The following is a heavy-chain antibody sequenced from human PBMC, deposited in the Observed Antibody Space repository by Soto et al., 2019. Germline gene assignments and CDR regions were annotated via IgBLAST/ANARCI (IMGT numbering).Heavy chain of an antibody. CDR2: IYYSGST. V-gene: IGHV4-39*01. J-gene: IGHJ6*02. CDR3: ARRFVTMVRGVIRYYYGMDV. CDR1: GGSISSSSYY. Sequence: PSETLSLTCTVSGGSISSSSYYWGWIRQPPGKGLEWIGSIYYSGSTYYNPSLKSRVTISVDTSKNQFSLKLSSVTAADTAVYYCARRFVTMVRGVIRYYYGMDVWGQGTTVTVSS. D-gene: IGHD3-10*01.